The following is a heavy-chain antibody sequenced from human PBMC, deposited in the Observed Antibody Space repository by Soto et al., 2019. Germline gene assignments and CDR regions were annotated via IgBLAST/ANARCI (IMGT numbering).Heavy chain of an antibody. V-gene: IGHV3-23*01. CDR3: AKDATRTSGWYYFDY. Sequence: GGSLRLSCAASGFTFSSLAMGWVRQAPGKGLEWVSAIDYSGGIRYYADSVKGRFTISRDNSKSTLYLQMNSLWPEDTAVYCCAKDATRTSGWYYFDYWGQGALVTVSS. D-gene: IGHD6-19*01. CDR1: GFTFSSLA. J-gene: IGHJ4*02. CDR2: IDYSGGIR.